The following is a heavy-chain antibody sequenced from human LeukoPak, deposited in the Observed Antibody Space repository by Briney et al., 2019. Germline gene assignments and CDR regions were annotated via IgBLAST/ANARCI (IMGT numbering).Heavy chain of an antibody. D-gene: IGHD3-10*01. CDR2: ISSSSSYI. V-gene: IGHV3-21*01. CDR1: GFTFSSYS. CDR3: ARDLEYYGSDDP. J-gene: IGHJ5*02. Sequence: GGSLRLSCAASGFTFSSYSMNWVRQAPGKGLEWVSSISSSSSYIYYADSVKGRFTISRDNAKNSLYLQMNSLRAEDTAVYYCARDLEYYGSDDPWGQGTLVTVSS.